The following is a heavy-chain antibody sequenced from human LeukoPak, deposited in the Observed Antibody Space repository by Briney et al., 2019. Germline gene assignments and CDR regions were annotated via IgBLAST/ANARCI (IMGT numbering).Heavy chain of an antibody. J-gene: IGHJ4*02. Sequence: SETLSLTCAVYGGSFSGYYWSWIRQPPGKGLEWIGEINPSGGTNYNPFLKSRVTISVDTSKNQFSLKLSSVTAADTAVYYCARGSSWYQTNFDYWGQGTLVTVSS. CDR1: GGSFSGYY. D-gene: IGHD6-13*01. V-gene: IGHV4-34*01. CDR3: ARGSSWYQTNFDY. CDR2: INPSGGT.